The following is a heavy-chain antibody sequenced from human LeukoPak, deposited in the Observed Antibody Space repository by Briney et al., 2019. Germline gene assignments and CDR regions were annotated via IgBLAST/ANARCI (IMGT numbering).Heavy chain of an antibody. Sequence: SETLSLTCTVAGGSISSYYWSWIRQPPGKGLEWIGYIYYSGSTNYNPSLKSRVTISVDTSKNQFSLKLSSVTAADTAVYYCARHGYSSGSLAWFDPWGRGTQHSVSS. CDR3: ARHGYSSGSLAWFDP. CDR1: GGSISSYY. J-gene: IGHJ5*02. V-gene: IGHV4-59*01. CDR2: IYYSGST. D-gene: IGHD6-19*01.